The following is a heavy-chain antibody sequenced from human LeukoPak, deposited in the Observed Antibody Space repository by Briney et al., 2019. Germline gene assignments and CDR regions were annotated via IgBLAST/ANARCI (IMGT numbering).Heavy chain of an antibody. J-gene: IGHJ4*02. D-gene: IGHD3-9*01. CDR3: ANLDYDILTGYASDY. CDR2: ISGRGGST. V-gene: IGHV3-23*01. Sequence: GGSLRLSCAASGFTFSSYAMSWVRQAPGKGLEWVSAISGRGGSTYYADSVKGRFTISRDNSKNTLYLQMNSLRAEDTAVYYCANLDYDILTGYASDYWGQGTLVTVSS. CDR1: GFTFSSYA.